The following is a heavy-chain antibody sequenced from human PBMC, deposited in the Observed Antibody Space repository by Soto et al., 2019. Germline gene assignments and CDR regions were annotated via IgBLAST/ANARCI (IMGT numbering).Heavy chain of an antibody. CDR3: ARDLDDYGDYVYDY. D-gene: IGHD4-17*01. Sequence: PGGSLRLSCAASGFTFSSYAMHWVRQAPGKGLEWVAVISYDGSNKYYADSVKGRFTISRDNSKNTLYLQMNSLRAEDTAVYYCARDLDDYGDYVYDYWGQGTLVTVSS. CDR2: ISYDGSNK. J-gene: IGHJ4*02. V-gene: IGHV3-30-3*01. CDR1: GFTFSSYA.